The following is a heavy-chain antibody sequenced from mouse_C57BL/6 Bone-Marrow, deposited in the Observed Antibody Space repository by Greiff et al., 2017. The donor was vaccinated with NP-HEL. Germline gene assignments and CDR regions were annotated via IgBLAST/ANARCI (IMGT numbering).Heavy chain of an antibody. D-gene: IGHD2-4*01. CDR1: GYTFTSYW. V-gene: IGHV1-59*01. Sequence: QVHVKQPGAELVRPGTSVKLSCKASGYTFTSYWMHWVKQRPGQGLEWIGVIDPSDSYTNYNQKFKGKATLTVDTSSSTAYMQLSSLTSEDSAVYYCARLIYYDYDGDYFDYWGQGTTLTVSS. J-gene: IGHJ2*01. CDR2: IDPSDSYT. CDR3: ARLIYYDYDGDYFDY.